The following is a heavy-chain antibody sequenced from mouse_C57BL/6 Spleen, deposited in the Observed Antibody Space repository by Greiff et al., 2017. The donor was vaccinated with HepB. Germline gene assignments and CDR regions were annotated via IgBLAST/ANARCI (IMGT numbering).Heavy chain of an antibody. J-gene: IGHJ3*01. D-gene: IGHD3-2*02. CDR2: ISGGGGNT. CDR3: ARQGNSAWFAY. V-gene: IGHV5-9*01. CDR1: GFTFSSYT. Sequence: EVQLQESGGGLVKPGGSLKLSCAASGFTFSSYTMSWVRQTPEKRLEWVATISGGGGNTYYPDSVKGRFTISRDNAKNTLYLQMSSLRSEDTALYYCARQGNSAWFAYWGQGTLVTVSA.